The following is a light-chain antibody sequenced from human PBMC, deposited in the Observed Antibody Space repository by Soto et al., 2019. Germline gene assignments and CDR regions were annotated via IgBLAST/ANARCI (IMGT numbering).Light chain of an antibody. V-gene: IGKV3-11*01. Sequence: EIVLTQSPATLSLSPGERATLSCRASQSVDSYLAWYQQKPGQAPRLLIYDASNRATGIPARFSGSESGTDFTLTISRLEAEDSAVYYCQQYGTSPRTFGQGTKVEIK. CDR3: QQYGTSPRT. CDR2: DAS. J-gene: IGKJ1*01. CDR1: QSVDSY.